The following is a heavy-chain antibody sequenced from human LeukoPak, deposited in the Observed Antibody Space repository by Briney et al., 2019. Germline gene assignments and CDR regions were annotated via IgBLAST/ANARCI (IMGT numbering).Heavy chain of an antibody. CDR2: ISGSGGST. Sequence: GASLRLSCAASGFTFSSYAMSWVRQVPGKGLEWVSVISGSGGSTSYADSVKGRFTISRDNSKNTLYLQMNSLRAEDTAVYYCAKYYEGYCSSTSCPHIIWFGPWGQGVLVSV. CDR1: GFTFSSYA. D-gene: IGHD2-2*01. J-gene: IGHJ5*02. CDR3: AKYYEGYCSSTSCPHIIWFGP. V-gene: IGHV3-23*01.